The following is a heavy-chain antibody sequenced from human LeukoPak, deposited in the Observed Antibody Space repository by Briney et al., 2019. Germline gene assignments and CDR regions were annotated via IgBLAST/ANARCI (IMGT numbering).Heavy chain of an antibody. CDR3: ARVKGYGDYEPWFDP. J-gene: IGHJ5*02. Sequence: GGSLRLSCAASGFTFSTYSMTWVRQAPGKGLEWISHISAASWGIKYADSVKGRFTISRDNAKNSLYLQMNSLRAEDTAVYYCARVKGYGDYEPWFDPWGQGTLVTVSS. V-gene: IGHV3-48*04. D-gene: IGHD4-17*01. CDR1: GFTFSTYS. CDR2: ISAASWGI.